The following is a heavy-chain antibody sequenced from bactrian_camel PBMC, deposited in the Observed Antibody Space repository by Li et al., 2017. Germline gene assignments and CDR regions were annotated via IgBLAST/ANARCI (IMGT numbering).Heavy chain of an antibody. CDR2: IYTGDGIT. Sequence: VQLVESGGASVQAGGSLKLSCIASGDRVNNLCMGWFLQAPHTGREGVAVIYTGDGITDYADSVKGRFTISQENAKNTVYLQMNSAKPEDTGMYICAADTSAGCYGDIERLSAHIGQGTQVTVS. J-gene: IGHJ4*01. V-gene: IGHV3S40*01. CDR1: GDRVNNLC. D-gene: IGHD3*01.